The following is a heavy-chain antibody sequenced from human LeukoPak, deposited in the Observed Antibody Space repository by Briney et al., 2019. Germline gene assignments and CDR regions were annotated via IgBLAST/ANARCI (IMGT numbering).Heavy chain of an antibody. CDR2: IYYSGST. J-gene: IGHJ3*02. CDR1: GGSISSTSYY. CDR3: ARDQLSLSDAFDI. D-gene: IGHD1-1*01. Sequence: SETLSLTCTVSGGSISSTSYYWGWSRQPPGKGLEWIGCIYYSGSTYYNPSLKSRVTISVDTSKNQFSLQLLSVTAADTAVYYCARDQLSLSDAFDIWGQGTMVTVSS. V-gene: IGHV4-39*07.